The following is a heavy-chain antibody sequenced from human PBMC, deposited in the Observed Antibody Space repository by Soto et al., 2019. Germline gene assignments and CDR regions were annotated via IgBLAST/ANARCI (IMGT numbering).Heavy chain of an antibody. J-gene: IGHJ6*02. Sequence: GGSLRLSCAASGFTFSSYAMHWVRQAPGKGLEWVAVISYDGSNKYYADSVKGRFTISRDNSKNTLYLQMNSLRAEDTAVYYCAREGYCSSTSCYEVDYYYGMDVWGQGTTVTVSS. CDR3: AREGYCSSTSCYEVDYYYGMDV. CDR2: ISYDGSNK. D-gene: IGHD2-2*01. CDR1: GFTFSSYA. V-gene: IGHV3-30-3*01.